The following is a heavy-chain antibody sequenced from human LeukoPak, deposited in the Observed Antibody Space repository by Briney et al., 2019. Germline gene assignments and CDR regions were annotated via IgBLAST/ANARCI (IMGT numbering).Heavy chain of an antibody. D-gene: IGHD5-12*01. J-gene: IGHJ5*02. V-gene: IGHV1-58*01. Sequence: SVKVSCKASGFTFTNSTVQWVRQARGQRLEWIGWIVAGGDNTNYAQKFQERVTITRDMSTSTAYMELSSLRSEDTAVYYCSAGRSAYGRGNWFDPWGQGTLVTVSS. CDR3: SAGRSAYGRGNWFDP. CDR1: GFTFTNST. CDR2: IVAGGDNT.